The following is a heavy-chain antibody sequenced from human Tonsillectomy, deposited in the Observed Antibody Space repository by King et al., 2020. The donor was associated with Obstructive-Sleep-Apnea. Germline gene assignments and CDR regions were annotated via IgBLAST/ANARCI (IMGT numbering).Heavy chain of an antibody. Sequence: VQLVESGGGLVQPGGSLRLSCAASGFTFSSYAMSWVRQAPGKGLEGVSAISGSGGSTYYADSVKGRFTISRDNSKNTLYLQMNSLGAEDTAVYYCAKVPLGDYWYFDLWGRGTLVTVSS. CDR1: GFTFSSYA. D-gene: IGHD4-17*01. CDR3: AKVPLGDYWYFDL. CDR2: ISGSGGST. J-gene: IGHJ2*01. V-gene: IGHV3-23*04.